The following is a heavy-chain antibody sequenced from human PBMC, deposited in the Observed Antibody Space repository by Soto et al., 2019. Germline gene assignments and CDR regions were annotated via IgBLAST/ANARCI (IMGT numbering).Heavy chain of an antibody. D-gene: IGHD2-2*01. Sequence: GGSLRLTCAASGFTFSSYDMSWVRQAPGKGLEWVSAISGSGGSTYYADSAKGRFTISRDNSKNTLYLQMNSLRAEDTAVYYCAKGPYSARYQLLYYFDYWGQGTLVTVSS. CDR3: AKGPYSARYQLLYYFDY. CDR2: ISGSGGST. J-gene: IGHJ4*02. CDR1: GFTFSSYD. V-gene: IGHV3-23*01.